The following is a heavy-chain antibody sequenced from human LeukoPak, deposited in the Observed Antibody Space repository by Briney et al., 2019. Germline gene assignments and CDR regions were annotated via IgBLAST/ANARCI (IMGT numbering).Heavy chain of an antibody. D-gene: IGHD2-2*01. V-gene: IGHV3-21*06. Sequence: PGASLRLSCAASGFIFSSFSMNWVRQAPGKGLEWVSSISKSSTYIYYADSMKGRFTVSRDNARNSLSLQMNSLRAEDTAIYYCARDMGGYSTSYAFDIWGPGTMVAASS. CDR2: ISKSSTYI. J-gene: IGHJ3*02. CDR3: ARDMGGYSTSYAFDI. CDR1: GFIFSSFS.